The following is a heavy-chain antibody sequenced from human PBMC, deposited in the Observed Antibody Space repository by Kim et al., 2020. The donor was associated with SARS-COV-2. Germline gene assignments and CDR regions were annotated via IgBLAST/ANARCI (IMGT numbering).Heavy chain of an antibody. V-gene: IGHV3-74*01. Sequence: GGSLRLSCEASGFTFSSYWMNWVRQGPGKGLVWVSRIKSDGSDTHYADSVKGRFTISRDNAKNTLHLQLNSLGVEDTAIYYSARGSFQQGFDQWGQGNLVTDSS. CDR2: IKSDGSDT. CDR1: GFTFSSYW. D-gene: IGHD6-13*01. J-gene: IGHJ5*02. CDR3: ARGSFQQGFDQ.